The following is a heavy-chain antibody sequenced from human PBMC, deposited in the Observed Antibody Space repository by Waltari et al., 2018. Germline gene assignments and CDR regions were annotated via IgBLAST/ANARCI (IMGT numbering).Heavy chain of an antibody. CDR2: ISYDGSNE. V-gene: IGHV3-30-3*01. CDR1: GFTFSSYA. Sequence: QVHLVESGGGVAQPGRSLRLSCAASGFTFSSYALHWVRQAPGKGLEWVGVISYDGSNEYYVDFTKGRVTISRDNSKNTLYLQIDSLTAEDTAVYYCARGWQGQINYYYMDVWGTGTPVTVSS. D-gene: IGHD3-10*01. CDR3: ARGWQGQINYYYMDV. J-gene: IGHJ6*03.